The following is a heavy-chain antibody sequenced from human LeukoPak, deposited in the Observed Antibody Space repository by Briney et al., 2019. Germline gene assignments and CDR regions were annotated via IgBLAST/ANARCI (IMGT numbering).Heavy chain of an antibody. V-gene: IGHV3-30-3*01. D-gene: IGHD3-16*02. Sequence: GKSLRLSCAASGFTFSTYAMHWVRQAPGKGLEWVAVISYDGSNKYYADSVKGRFTISRDNSKNTLYLQMNNLRAEDMAVYYCARDVSYYFDYWGQGTLVTVSS. J-gene: IGHJ4*02. CDR1: GFTFSTYA. CDR2: ISYDGSNK. CDR3: ARDVSYYFDY.